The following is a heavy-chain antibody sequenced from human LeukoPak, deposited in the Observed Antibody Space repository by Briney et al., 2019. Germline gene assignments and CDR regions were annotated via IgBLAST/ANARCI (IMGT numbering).Heavy chain of an antibody. Sequence: GGSLRLSCAASGFTFSSYSMTWVRQAPGKGLEWVSSISSTSSYMYYADSVKGRFTISRDNAKNSLYLQMNSPRAEDTAVYYCARVGGFCDSTSACYSDYWGQGTLVTVSS. CDR2: ISSTSSYM. J-gene: IGHJ4*02. CDR1: GFTFSSYS. V-gene: IGHV3-21*01. CDR3: ARVGGFCDSTSACYSDY. D-gene: IGHD2-2*01.